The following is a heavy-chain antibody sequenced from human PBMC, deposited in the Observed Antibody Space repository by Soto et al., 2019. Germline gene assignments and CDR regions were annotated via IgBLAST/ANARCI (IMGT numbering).Heavy chain of an antibody. J-gene: IGHJ3*02. CDR1: GFTFSNYG. Sequence: PGGSLRLSCAASGFTFSNYGMNWVRQAPGKGLEWVSYISPGSSTIYYADSVKGRFTISRDNAKNTLYLQMNSLRAEDTAMYYCARDPGVSRYCTSTSCYNGGAFDIWGQGTMVTVSS. CDR2: ISPGSSTI. D-gene: IGHD2-2*02. V-gene: IGHV3-48*01. CDR3: ARDPGVSRYCTSTSCYNGGAFDI.